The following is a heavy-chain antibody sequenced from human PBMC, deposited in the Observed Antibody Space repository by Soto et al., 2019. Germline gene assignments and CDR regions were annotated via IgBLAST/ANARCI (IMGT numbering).Heavy chain of an antibody. Sequence: GGSLRLSCAASGFTFSNAWMNWVRQAPGKGLEWVGRIKSKTDGGTTDYAAPVKGRFTISRDDSKNTLYLQMNSLKTEDTAVYYCIRGVAGTRVVYSGQATLVTVSS. CDR1: GFTFSNAW. D-gene: IGHD6-19*01. J-gene: IGHJ4*02. CDR3: IRGVAGTRVVY. CDR2: IKSKTDGGTT. V-gene: IGHV3-15*07.